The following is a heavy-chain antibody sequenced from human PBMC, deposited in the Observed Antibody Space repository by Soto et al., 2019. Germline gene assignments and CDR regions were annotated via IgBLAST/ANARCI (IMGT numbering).Heavy chain of an antibody. CDR2: IIPIFGTA. D-gene: IGHD3-22*01. Sequence: QVQLVQSGAEVKMPGSSVKVSCKASGGTFSSYAISWVRQAPGQGLEWMGGIIPIFGTANYAQKFQGRVTITADESTSTAYMELSSLRSEDTAVYYCARRYYYDSSGYYWAFDYWGQGTLVTVSS. J-gene: IGHJ4*02. V-gene: IGHV1-69*01. CDR3: ARRYYYDSSGYYWAFDY. CDR1: GGTFSSYA.